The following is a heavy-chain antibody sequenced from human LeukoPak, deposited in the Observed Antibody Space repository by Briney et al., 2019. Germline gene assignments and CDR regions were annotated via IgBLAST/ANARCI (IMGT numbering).Heavy chain of an antibody. J-gene: IGHJ6*03. Sequence: GGSLRLSCAASGFTFSSYAMSWVRQAPGKGLEWVSAISGSGGSTYYADSVKGRFTISRDNSKNTLYLQMNSLRAEDTAVYYCAKVVGYYYYYYYMDVWGKGTTVTVSS. CDR1: GFTFSSYA. CDR2: ISGSGGST. V-gene: IGHV3-23*01. CDR3: AKVVGYYYYYYYMDV. D-gene: IGHD3-10*01.